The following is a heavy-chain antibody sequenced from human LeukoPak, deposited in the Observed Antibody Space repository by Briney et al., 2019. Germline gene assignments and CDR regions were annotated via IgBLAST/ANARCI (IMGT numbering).Heavy chain of an antibody. D-gene: IGHD2-2*01. CDR1: GFTFSDYY. CDR3: ASPGGVVPAAMGVGYYGMDV. J-gene: IGHJ6*02. V-gene: IGHV3-11*01. CDR2: ISSSGSTI. Sequence: GGSLRLSCAASGFTFSDYYMSWIRQAPGKGLEWVSYISSSGSTIYYADSVKGRFTISRDNAKNSLYLQMNSLRAEDTAVYYCASPGGVVPAAMGVGYYGMDVWGQGTTVTVSS.